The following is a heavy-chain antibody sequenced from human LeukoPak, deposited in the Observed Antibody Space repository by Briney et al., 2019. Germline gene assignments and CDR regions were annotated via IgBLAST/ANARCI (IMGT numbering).Heavy chain of an antibody. Sequence: SETLSLTCAVSGGSISSSNWWSWVRQPPGKGLEWIGEIYHSGSTNYNPSLKSRVTISVDKSKNQFSLKLSSVTAADTAVYYCARVRCSGGSCYSYFDYWGQGTLVTVSS. V-gene: IGHV4-4*02. J-gene: IGHJ4*02. CDR2: IYHSGST. CDR1: GGSISSSNW. CDR3: ARVRCSGGSCYSYFDY. D-gene: IGHD2-15*01.